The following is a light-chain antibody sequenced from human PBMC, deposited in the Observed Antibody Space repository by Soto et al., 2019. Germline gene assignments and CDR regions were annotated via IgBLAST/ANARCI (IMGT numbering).Light chain of an antibody. CDR3: PQYSDYSS. J-gene: IGKJ1*01. CDR1: QTINKW. V-gene: IGKV1-5*01. Sequence: DIQMTQSPSTLSASVGDRVTITCRASQTINKWLAWYQQKPGKAPQLLISDASSLQNGVPSRFSGSGSGTEFTLTISSLRPEDFATYYCPQYSDYSSCGHGTKGDIK. CDR2: DAS.